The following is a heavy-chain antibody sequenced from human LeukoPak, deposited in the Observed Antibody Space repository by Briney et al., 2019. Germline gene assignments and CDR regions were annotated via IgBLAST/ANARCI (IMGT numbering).Heavy chain of an antibody. Sequence: GGSLRLSCAASGFTFSSYAMSWVRQAPGKGLEWVSAISGSGGSTYYADSVRGRFTISRDSSQNTVYLQMNSLRAEDTAVYYCAREGVNYHDSSGYYAVSWGQGTLVTVSS. CDR1: GFTFSSYA. D-gene: IGHD3-22*01. CDR2: ISGSGGST. J-gene: IGHJ5*02. V-gene: IGHV3-23*01. CDR3: AREGVNYHDSSGYYAVS.